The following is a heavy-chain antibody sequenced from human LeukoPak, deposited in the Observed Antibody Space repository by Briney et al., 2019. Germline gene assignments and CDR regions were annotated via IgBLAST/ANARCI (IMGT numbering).Heavy chain of an antibody. CDR1: GFTFNTYS. Sequence: PGGSLRLSCVASGFTFNTYSMSWVRQAPGKGLEWVSAISGSGGSTYYAGSVKGRFTISRDNSKNTLYLQMNSLRAEDTAVYYCASSSWYNWFDPWGQGTLVTVSS. J-gene: IGHJ5*02. CDR2: ISGSGGST. D-gene: IGHD6-13*01. CDR3: ASSSWYNWFDP. V-gene: IGHV3-23*01.